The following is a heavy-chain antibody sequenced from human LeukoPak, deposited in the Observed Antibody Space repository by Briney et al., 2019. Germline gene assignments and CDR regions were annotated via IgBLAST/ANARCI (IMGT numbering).Heavy chain of an antibody. Sequence: GASLKISFKGSGSSFTSYWIGWVRPRPGKGLEWMGIIYPGDSDSRYSPSFQGQVTISADKSISTAYLQWSSLKASDTAMYYCATSLFRSGYYTMGYYFDYWGQGTLVTVSS. CDR3: ATSLFRSGYYTMGYYFDY. D-gene: IGHD3-3*01. CDR2: IYPGDSDS. CDR1: GSSFTSYW. J-gene: IGHJ4*02. V-gene: IGHV5-51*01.